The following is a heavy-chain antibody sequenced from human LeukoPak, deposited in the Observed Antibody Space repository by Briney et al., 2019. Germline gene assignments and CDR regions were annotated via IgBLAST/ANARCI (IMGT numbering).Heavy chain of an antibody. CDR2: IWYDGSNK. Sequence: PGGSLRLSCAASGFTFSSYGMHWVRQAPGKGLEWVAVIWYDGSNKYYADSVKGRFTISRDNSKNTLYLQMNSLRAEDTAVYYCAKGRPGYSSSWYLERFDYWGQGTLVTVSS. V-gene: IGHV3-33*06. D-gene: IGHD6-13*01. CDR1: GFTFSSYG. CDR3: AKGRPGYSSSWYLERFDY. J-gene: IGHJ4*02.